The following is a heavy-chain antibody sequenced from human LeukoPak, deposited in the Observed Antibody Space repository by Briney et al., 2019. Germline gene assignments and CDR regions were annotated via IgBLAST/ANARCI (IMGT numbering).Heavy chain of an antibody. D-gene: IGHD6-19*01. CDR1: GYTLTELS. CDR2: FDPEDGET. J-gene: IGHJ3*02. V-gene: IGHV1-24*01. Sequence: ASVKVSCKVSGYTLTELSMHWVRQAPGKGLEWMGGFDPEDGETIYAQKIQGRVTMTEDTSTDTAYMELSSLRSEDTAVYYCATRSEAVADPNDAFDIWGQGTMVTVSS. CDR3: ATRSEAVADPNDAFDI.